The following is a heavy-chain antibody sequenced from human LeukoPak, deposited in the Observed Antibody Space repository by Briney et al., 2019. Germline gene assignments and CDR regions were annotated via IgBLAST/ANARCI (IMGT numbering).Heavy chain of an antibody. J-gene: IGHJ6*02. D-gene: IGHD5-18*01. V-gene: IGHV7-4-1*02. CDR3: ARDDSVSYGVYYGMDV. CDR1: GYTFTSYA. CDR2: INTNTGNP. Sequence: GASVKVSCKASGYTFTSYAMNWVRQAPGQGPERMGWINTNTGNPTYAQGFTGRFVFSLDTSVSTAYLQISSLKAEDTAVYYCARDDSVSYGVYYGMDVWGQGTTVTVSS.